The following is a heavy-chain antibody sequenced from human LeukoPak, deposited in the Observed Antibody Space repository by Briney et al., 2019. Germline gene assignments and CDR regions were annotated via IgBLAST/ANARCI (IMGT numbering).Heavy chain of an antibody. CDR1: GFTFSSYG. CDR2: IWYDGSNK. D-gene: IGHD4-17*01. J-gene: IGHJ4*02. CDR3: AKEIRPNDC. Sequence: GGSLRLSCAASGFTFSSYGMHWVRQAPGKGLEWVAVIWYDGSNKYYADSVKGRFTISRDNSKNTLYLQLDSLRAEDTAIYYCAKEIRPNDCWSQGTLVTFSS. V-gene: IGHV3-33*06.